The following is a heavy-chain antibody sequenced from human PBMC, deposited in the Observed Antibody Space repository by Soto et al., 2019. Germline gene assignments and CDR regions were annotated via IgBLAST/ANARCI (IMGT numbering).Heavy chain of an antibody. CDR3: ATLGQYYDFWSGTDLDFDY. J-gene: IGHJ4*02. CDR1: GFTFSSYA. Sequence: EVQLLESGGVLVHPGGSLRLSCAASGFTFSSYAMSWVRQAPGKGLEWVAAISGSGVSTYYADSMKGRFTISRDNSKNTLYLQMNSLRAEDTAVYYCATLGQYYDFWSGTDLDFDYWGQGTLVTVSS. V-gene: IGHV3-23*01. D-gene: IGHD3-3*01. CDR2: ISGSGVST.